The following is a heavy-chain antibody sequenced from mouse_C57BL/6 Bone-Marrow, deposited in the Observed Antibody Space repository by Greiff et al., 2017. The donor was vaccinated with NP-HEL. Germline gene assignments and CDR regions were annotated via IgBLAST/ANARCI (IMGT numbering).Heavy chain of an antibody. CDR2: INPYNGGT. V-gene: IGHV1-19*01. J-gene: IGHJ3*01. CDR1: GYTFTDYY. Sequence: EVQRVESGPVLVKPGASVKMSCKASGYTFTDYYMNWVKQSHGKSLEWIGVINPYNGGTSYNQKFKGKATLTVDKSSSTAYMKLNSLTSEDSAVYYCAREWDYYGSSPWFAYWGQGTLVTVSA. CDR3: AREWDYYGSSPWFAY. D-gene: IGHD1-1*01.